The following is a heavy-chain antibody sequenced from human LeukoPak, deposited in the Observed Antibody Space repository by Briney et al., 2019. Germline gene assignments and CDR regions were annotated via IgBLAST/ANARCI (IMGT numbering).Heavy chain of an antibody. CDR2: IRYDGSNK. CDR3: ARFAVVVAATDY. D-gene: IGHD2-15*01. CDR1: GFTFSSYG. J-gene: IGHJ4*02. Sequence: PGGSLRLSCAASGFTFSSYGMHWVRQAPGKGLEWVAFIRYDGSNKYYADSVKGRFTISRDNSKNTLYLQMNSLRAEDTAVYYCARFAVVVAATDYWGQGTLVTVSS. V-gene: IGHV3-30*02.